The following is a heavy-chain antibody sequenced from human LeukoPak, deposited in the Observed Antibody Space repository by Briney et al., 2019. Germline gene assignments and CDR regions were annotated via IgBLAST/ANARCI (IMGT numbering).Heavy chain of an antibody. CDR2: INTVGSYI. D-gene: IGHD3-22*01. CDR1: GFTFVSYS. CDR3: ARLRRNSDSGGYYYYYDY. Sequence: GGSLRLSCAASGFTFVSYSFNWVRQAAGNGLEWVSSINTVGSYIYYADSVKGRFTISRDNAENSVYLQMNSLRVEDTAVYYCARLRRNSDSGGYYYYYDYWGQGTLVTVSS. V-gene: IGHV3-21*01. J-gene: IGHJ4*02.